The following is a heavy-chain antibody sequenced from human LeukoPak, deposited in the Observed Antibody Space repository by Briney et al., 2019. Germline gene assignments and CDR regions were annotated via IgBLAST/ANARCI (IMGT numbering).Heavy chain of an antibody. CDR2: IYYSGST. CDR3: ARVSLVVRIERYFDL. D-gene: IGHD2-21*01. CDR1: GGSVSSGSYY. J-gene: IGHJ2*01. Sequence: SETLSLTCTVSGGSVSSGSYYWSWIRQPPGKGLEWIGYIYYSGSTNYNPSLKSRVTISVDTSKNQFSLKLSSVTAADTAVYNCARVSLVVRIERYFDLWGRGTLVTVSS. V-gene: IGHV4-61*01.